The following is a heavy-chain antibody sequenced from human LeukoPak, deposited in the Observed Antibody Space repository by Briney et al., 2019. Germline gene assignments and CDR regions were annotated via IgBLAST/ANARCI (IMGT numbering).Heavy chain of an antibody. V-gene: IGHV4-61*05. J-gene: IGHJ4*02. CDR1: GGSISSRSYY. Sequence: PSETLSLTCTVSGGSISSRSYYWGWIRQSPGKGLEWIGYIYYSGSTNYNPSLKSRVTISVDTSKNQFSLRLSSVTAADTAVYYCARGHSSGYYYGRYYFDYWGQGTLVTVSS. CDR3: ARGHSSGYYYGRYYFDY. D-gene: IGHD3-22*01. CDR2: IYYSGST.